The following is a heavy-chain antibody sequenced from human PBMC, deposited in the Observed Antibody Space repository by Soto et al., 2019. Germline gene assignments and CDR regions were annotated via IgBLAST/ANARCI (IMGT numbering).Heavy chain of an antibody. D-gene: IGHD2-2*01. CDR3: ARDLGDIVVVPAAWGAFDI. CDR1: GFTFSSYW. V-gene: IGHV3-7*01. J-gene: IGHJ3*02. Sequence: GGSLRLSCAASGFTFSSYWMSWVRQAPGKGLEWVANIKQDGSEKYYVDSVKGRFTISRDNAKNSLYLQMNSLRAEDTAVYYCARDLGDIVVVPAAWGAFDIWGQGTMVTVSS. CDR2: IKQDGSEK.